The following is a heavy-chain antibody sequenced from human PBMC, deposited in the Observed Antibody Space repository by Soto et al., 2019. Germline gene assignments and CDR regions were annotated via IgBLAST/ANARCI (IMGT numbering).Heavy chain of an antibody. CDR1: GFTFSSYS. CDR2: ISSSSSTI. V-gene: IGHV3-48*01. CDR3: ARDLPARVVITYGMDV. D-gene: IGHD3-22*01. Sequence: GSLRLSCAASGFTFSSYSMNWVRQAPGKGLEWVSYISSSSSTIYYADSVKGRFTISRDNANNSLYLQMNSLRAEDTAVYYCARDLPARVVITYGMDVWGQGTTVTVSS. J-gene: IGHJ6*02.